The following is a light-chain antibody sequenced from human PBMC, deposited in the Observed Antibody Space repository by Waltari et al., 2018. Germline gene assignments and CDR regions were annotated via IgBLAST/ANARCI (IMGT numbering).Light chain of an antibody. J-gene: IGKJ4*01. CDR1: QSIGNY. CDR2: SAS. V-gene: IGKV1-39*01. CDR3: QQSYSSVRT. Sequence: DIQLTQSPSSLSASVGDRVTIPCRASQSIGNYLSWYQQKPGNAPNLLIYSASTLQSGVPSRFSGSGSETDFTLTISSLQPEDSATYYCQQSYSSVRTFGGGTKVEIK.